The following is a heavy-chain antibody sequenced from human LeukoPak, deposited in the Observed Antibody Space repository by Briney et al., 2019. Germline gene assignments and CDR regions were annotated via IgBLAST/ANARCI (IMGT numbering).Heavy chain of an antibody. D-gene: IGHD2-21*02. J-gene: IGHJ5*02. Sequence: PSETLSLTCTVSGGSISSYYWSWIRQPPGKGLEWIGYIYYSGGTNYNPSLKSRVTISVDTSKNQFSLKLSSVTAADTAVYYCARGTVTAIRPPYFDPWDQGTLVTVSS. V-gene: IGHV4-59*01. CDR1: GGSISSYY. CDR3: ARGTVTAIRPPYFDP. CDR2: IYYSGGT.